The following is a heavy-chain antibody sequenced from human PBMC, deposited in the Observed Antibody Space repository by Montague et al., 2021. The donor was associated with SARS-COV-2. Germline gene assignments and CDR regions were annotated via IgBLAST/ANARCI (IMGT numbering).Heavy chain of an antibody. J-gene: IGHJ4*02. V-gene: IGHV4-61*01. CDR2: MYYTGHT. Sequence: SETLSLTCTVSGASVASGNFYWSWIRQPPGKGLEWIGYMYYTGHTNYNPSLESRVTMPVDTSKNQFSLTLTSVTAADTAVYYCARSRASVTSRPGFDYWGQGALVTVSS. CDR1: GASVASGNFY. D-gene: IGHD6-6*01. CDR3: ARSRASVTSRPGFDY.